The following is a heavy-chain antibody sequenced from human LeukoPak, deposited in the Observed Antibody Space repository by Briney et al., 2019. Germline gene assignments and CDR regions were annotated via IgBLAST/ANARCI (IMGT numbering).Heavy chain of an antibody. CDR2: TYYRSKWYN. CDR1: GDSVSSNSAA. CDR3: ARVGVATIIDRHYYYYGMDV. J-gene: IGHJ6*02. V-gene: IGHV6-1*01. Sequence: SQTLPLTCAISGDSVSSNSAAWNWIRQSPSRGLEWLGRTYYRSKWYNDYAVSVKSRITINPDTSKNQFSLQLNSVTPEDTAVYYCARVGVATIIDRHYYYYGMDVWGQGTTVTVSS. D-gene: IGHD5-12*01.